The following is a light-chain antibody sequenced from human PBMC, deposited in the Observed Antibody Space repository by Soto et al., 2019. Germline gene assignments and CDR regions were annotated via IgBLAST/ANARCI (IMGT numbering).Light chain of an antibody. CDR1: QSISSY. J-gene: IGKJ1*01. CDR2: SAS. Sequence: DIQMTQSPSSLSASVGDRVAITCRASQSISSYLNWYQHRSGKAPKLLVYSASSLQSGVPSRFSGNGSGTEFTLTISSLQPDDFATYYCQQYNSYSTFGQGTKVDIK. CDR3: QQYNSYST. V-gene: IGKV1-39*01.